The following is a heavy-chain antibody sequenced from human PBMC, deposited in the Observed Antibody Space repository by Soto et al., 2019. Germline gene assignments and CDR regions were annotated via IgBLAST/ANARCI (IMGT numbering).Heavy chain of an antibody. D-gene: IGHD2-15*01. Sequence: QVQLVQSGAEVKKPGSSVKVSCKASGGTFSSYAISWVRQAPGQGLEWMGGIIPIFGTANYAQKFQGRVTITADESTSTAYMELSRLRSEDTAVYYCASGNCSGGSCYSEYYYGMDVWGQGTTVTVSS. V-gene: IGHV1-69*01. CDR2: IIPIFGTA. CDR1: GGTFSSYA. CDR3: ASGNCSGGSCYSEYYYGMDV. J-gene: IGHJ6*02.